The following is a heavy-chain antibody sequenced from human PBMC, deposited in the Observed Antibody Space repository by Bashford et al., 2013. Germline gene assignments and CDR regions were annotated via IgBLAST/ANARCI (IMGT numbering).Heavy chain of an antibody. CDR3: ARHSTDGSGSYPYYFDY. CDR2: INHSGST. J-gene: IGHJ4*02. D-gene: IGHD3-10*01. Sequence: SETLSLTCAVYGGSFSGYDWSWIRQPPGKGLEWIGEINHSGSTNYNPSLKSRVTISVDTSKNQFSLKLSSVTAADTAVYYCARHSTDGSGSYPYYFDYWGQGTLVTVSS. V-gene: IGHV4-34*01. CDR1: GGSFSGYD.